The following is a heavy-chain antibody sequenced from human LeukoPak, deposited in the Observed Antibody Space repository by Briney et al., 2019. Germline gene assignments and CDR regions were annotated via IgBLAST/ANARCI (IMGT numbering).Heavy chain of an antibody. CDR2: IWYDGSNK. J-gene: IGHJ3*02. CDR3: ARAFDPKGAFRAFDI. V-gene: IGHV3-33*01. CDR1: GFTFSSYG. D-gene: IGHD3-16*01. Sequence: PGGSLRLSCAASGFTFSSYGMHWVRQAPGKGLEWVAVIWYDGSNKYYADSVKGRFTISRDNSKNTLYLQMNSLRAEDTAVYYCARAFDPKGAFRAFDIWGQGTMVTVSS.